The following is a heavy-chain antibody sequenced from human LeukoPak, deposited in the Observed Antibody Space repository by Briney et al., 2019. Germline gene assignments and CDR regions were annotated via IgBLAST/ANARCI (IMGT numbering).Heavy chain of an antibody. Sequence: SETLSLTCTVSGGSISSYCWSWIRQPPGKGLEWIGYIYTSGSTNYNPSLKSRVTISVDTSKNQFSLKLSSVTAADTAVYYCARMYSSSLSDWGQGTLVTVSS. CDR1: GGSISSYC. CDR3: ARMYSSSLSD. CDR2: IYTSGST. J-gene: IGHJ4*02. D-gene: IGHD6-19*01. V-gene: IGHV4-4*09.